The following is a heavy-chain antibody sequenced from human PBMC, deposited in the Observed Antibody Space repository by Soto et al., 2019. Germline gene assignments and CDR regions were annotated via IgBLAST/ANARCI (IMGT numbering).Heavy chain of an antibody. D-gene: IGHD2-2*01. Sequence: SETLSLTCAVYGGSFSGYYWSWIRQPPGKGLEWIGEINHSGSTNYNPSLKSRVTISVDTSKNQFSLKLSSVTAADTAVNYCARREGAAAMRSLYFDYWGQGTLVTVSS. J-gene: IGHJ4*02. CDR1: GGSFSGYY. CDR3: ARREGAAAMRSLYFDY. CDR2: INHSGST. V-gene: IGHV4-34*01.